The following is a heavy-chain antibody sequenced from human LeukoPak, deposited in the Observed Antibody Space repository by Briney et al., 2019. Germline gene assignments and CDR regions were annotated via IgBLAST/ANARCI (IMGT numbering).Heavy chain of an antibody. CDR2: MNPNSGNT. D-gene: IGHD4-17*01. V-gene: IGHV1-8*01. Sequence: ASVKVSCKASRYTFTSYDINWVRQATGQGLEWMGWMNPNSGNTGYAQKFQGRVTMTRNTSISTAYMELSSLRSEDTAVYYCASGGNNYGQTGVGYWGQGTLVTVSS. J-gene: IGHJ4*02. CDR1: RYTFTSYD. CDR3: ASGGNNYGQTGVGY.